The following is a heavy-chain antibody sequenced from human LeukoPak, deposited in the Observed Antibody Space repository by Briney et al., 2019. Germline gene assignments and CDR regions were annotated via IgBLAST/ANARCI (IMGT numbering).Heavy chain of an antibody. V-gene: IGHV4-34*01. J-gene: IGHJ3*02. CDR3: AREWGHYYGSGSYNYGAFDI. CDR1: GGSFSGYY. D-gene: IGHD3-10*01. Sequence: TSETLSLTCAVYGGSFSGYYWICIHQSPGKGLEWIGEINHSGSTNYNPSLKSRVTISVDTSKNQFSLKLSSVTAADTAVYYCAREWGHYYGSGSYNYGAFDIWGQGTMVTVSS. CDR2: INHSGST.